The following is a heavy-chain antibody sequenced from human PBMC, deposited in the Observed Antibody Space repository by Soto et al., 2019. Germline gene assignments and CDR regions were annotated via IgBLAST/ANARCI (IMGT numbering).Heavy chain of an antibody. Sequence: QVQLQQWGAGLLKPSGTLSLTCAVYGGSFSGYYWSWIRQPPGKGLEWIGEINHSGVTNYKPSLKRRLTFSLDXXKNQFSLQLKAVTASATALYYCARFSGSYYYAMDVWGQGSTVTVSS. V-gene: IGHV4-34*01. CDR3: ARFSGSYYYAMDV. D-gene: IGHD6-19*01. J-gene: IGHJ6*02. CDR2: INHSGVT. CDR1: GGSFSGYY.